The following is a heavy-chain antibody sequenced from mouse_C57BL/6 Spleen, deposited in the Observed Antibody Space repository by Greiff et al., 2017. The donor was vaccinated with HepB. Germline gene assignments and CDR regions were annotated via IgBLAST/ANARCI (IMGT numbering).Heavy chain of an antibody. D-gene: IGHD1-2*01. V-gene: IGHV1-50*01. CDR3: ARFTHYYPYY. CDR2: IDPSDSYT. Sequence: QVQLQQPGAELVKPGASVKLSCKASGYTFTSYWMQWVKQRPGQGLEWIGEIDPSDSYTNYNQKFNGKATLTVDTSSSTAYMQLSSLTSEDSAVYYCARFTHYYPYYWGQGTTLTVSS. J-gene: IGHJ2*01. CDR1: GYTFTSYW.